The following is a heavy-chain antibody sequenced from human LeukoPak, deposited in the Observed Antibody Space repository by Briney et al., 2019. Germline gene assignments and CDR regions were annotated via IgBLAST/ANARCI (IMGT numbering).Heavy chain of an antibody. V-gene: IGHV4-61*02. Sequence: PSQTLSLTCTVSGGSISSGSYYWSWIRQPAGKGLEWIGRIYTSGSTNYNPSLKSRVTISVDTSKNQFSLKLSSVTAADTAVYYCARERNNDYKFDYWGQGTLVTVSS. J-gene: IGHJ4*02. CDR2: IYTSGST. CDR1: GGSISSGSYY. CDR3: ARERNNDYKFDY. D-gene: IGHD4-11*01.